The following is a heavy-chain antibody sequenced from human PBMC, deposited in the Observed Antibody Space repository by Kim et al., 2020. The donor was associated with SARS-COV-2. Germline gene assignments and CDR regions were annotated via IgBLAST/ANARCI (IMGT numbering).Heavy chain of an antibody. J-gene: IGHJ4*02. V-gene: IGHV3-15*01. CDR1: GFTFSNAW. CDR3: TTGYQPYYYGSGSSLKTDY. D-gene: IGHD3-10*01. CDR2: IKSKTDGGTT. Sequence: GGSLRLSCAASGFTFSNAWMSWVRQAPGKGLEWVGRIKSKTDGGTTDYAAPVKGRFTISRDDSKNTLYLQMNSLKTEDTAVYYCTTGYQPYYYGSGSSLKTDYWGQGTLVTVSS.